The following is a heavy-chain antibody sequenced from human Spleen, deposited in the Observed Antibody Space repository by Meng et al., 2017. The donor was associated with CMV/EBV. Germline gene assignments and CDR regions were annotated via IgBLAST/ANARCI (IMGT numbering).Heavy chain of an antibody. CDR2: INPNSGGT. CDR3: ARDRAGHGELGN. V-gene: IGHV1-2*02. J-gene: IGHJ4*02. Sequence: ASVKVSCKASGYTFTDYYIHWVRQAPGQGLEWMGWINPNSGGTNYAQKFQGRVTVTTDTSISTSYLEVRRLRSDDTAVYYCARDRAGHGELGNWGQGTLVTVSS. CDR1: GYTFTDYY. D-gene: IGHD4-17*01.